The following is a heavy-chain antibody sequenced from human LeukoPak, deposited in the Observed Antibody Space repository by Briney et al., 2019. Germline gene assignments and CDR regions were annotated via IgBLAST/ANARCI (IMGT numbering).Heavy chain of an antibody. V-gene: IGHV5-51*01. CDR2: IYPADSDT. Sequence: SGESLKISCKGSGYSFTSYWIGWVRQMPGKGLEWMGIIYPADSDTRYNPSFQGHVTISADRSASTAYLQWHSLKASDTAIYYCARGINDEYFQSWGQGTLVTVSS. D-gene: IGHD2/OR15-2a*01. CDR3: ARGINDEYFQS. CDR1: GYSFTSYW. J-gene: IGHJ1*01.